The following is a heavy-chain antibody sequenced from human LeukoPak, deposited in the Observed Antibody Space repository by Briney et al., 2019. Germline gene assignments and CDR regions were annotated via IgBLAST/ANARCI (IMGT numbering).Heavy chain of an antibody. V-gene: IGHV3-30*04. CDR1: GFTFSSYA. CDR3: AGGYYSAPNY. J-gene: IGHJ4*02. Sequence: GGSLRLSCAASGFTFSSYAMHWVRQAPGKGLEWVAVISYDGSNKYYADSVKGRFTISRDNSKNTLYLQMNSLRAEDTAVYYCAGGYYSAPNYWGQGTLVTVSS. CDR2: ISYDGSNK. D-gene: IGHD2/OR15-2a*01.